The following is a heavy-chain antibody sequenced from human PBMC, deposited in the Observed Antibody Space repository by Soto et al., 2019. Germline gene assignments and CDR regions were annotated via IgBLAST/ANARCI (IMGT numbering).Heavy chain of an antibody. J-gene: IGHJ4*02. CDR2: IYHSGST. CDR3: ASYSDSSSSDYYFDY. D-gene: IGHD6-6*01. Sequence: ETLSLTCAVSGYSISSGYYWGWIRQPPGKGLEWIGSIYHSGSTYYNPSLKSRVTISVDTSKNQFSLKLSSVTAADTAVYYCASYSDSSSSDYYFDYWGQGTLVTVSS. V-gene: IGHV4-38-2*01. CDR1: GYSISSGYY.